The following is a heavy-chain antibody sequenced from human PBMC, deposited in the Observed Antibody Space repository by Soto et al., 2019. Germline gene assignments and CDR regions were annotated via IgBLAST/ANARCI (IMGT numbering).Heavy chain of an antibody. CDR1: GFTFSSYG. D-gene: IGHD4-17*01. V-gene: IGHV3-33*01. J-gene: IGHJ6*02. CDR3: AREFGYGGKGGYYGMDV. Sequence: QVQLVESGGGVVQPGRSLRLSCAASGFTFSSYGMHWVRQAPGKGLEWVAVIWYDGSNKYYADSVKGRFTISRDNSKNTLYLQMNSLRAEDTAVYYCAREFGYGGKGGYYGMDVWGQGTTVTVSS. CDR2: IWYDGSNK.